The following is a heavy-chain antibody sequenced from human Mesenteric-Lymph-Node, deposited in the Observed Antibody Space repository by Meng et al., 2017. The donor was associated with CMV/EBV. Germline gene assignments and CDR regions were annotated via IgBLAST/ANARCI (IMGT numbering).Heavy chain of an antibody. CDR2: IYYSGST. V-gene: IGHV4-61*01. CDR3: ARGKGIHALNWFDP. D-gene: IGHD1-14*01. Sequence: SGGSVSSGSDYWSWIRQPRGKGLEWIGYIYYSGSTNYNPSLKSRVTISVDTSKNQFSLKLSSVTAADTAVYYCARGKGIHALNWFDPWGQGTLVTVSS. CDR1: GGSVSSGSDY. J-gene: IGHJ5*02.